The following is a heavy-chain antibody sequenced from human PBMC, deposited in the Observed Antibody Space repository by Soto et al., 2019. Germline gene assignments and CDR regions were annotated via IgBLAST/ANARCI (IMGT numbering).Heavy chain of an antibody. CDR3: ARVAYSYGWIYDY. CDR2: IKQDGSEK. Sequence: GGSLRLSCAASGFTFSSYWMSWVRQAPGKGLEWVANIKQDGSEKYYVDSVKGRFTLSRDNAKNSLHLQMNSLRAEDTAIYFCARVAYSYGWIYDYWGQGTLVTVSS. J-gene: IGHJ4*01. D-gene: IGHD6-19*01. CDR1: GFTFSSYW. V-gene: IGHV3-7*01.